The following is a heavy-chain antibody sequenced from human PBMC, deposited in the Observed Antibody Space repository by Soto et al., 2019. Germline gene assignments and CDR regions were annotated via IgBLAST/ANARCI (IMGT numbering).Heavy chain of an antibody. CDR1: GFTFSFYP. V-gene: IGHV3-23*01. D-gene: IGHD3-3*01. CDR2: ISGSGGST. CDR3: AKSSYYDFWSGYYTDFDY. J-gene: IGHJ4*02. Sequence: HPVGSLRLSCAASGFTFSFYPMSWVRQAPGKGLEWVSAISGSGGSTYYADSVKGRFTISRDNSKNTLYLQMNSLRAEDTAVYYCAKSSYYDFWSGYYTDFDYWGQGTLVTVSS.